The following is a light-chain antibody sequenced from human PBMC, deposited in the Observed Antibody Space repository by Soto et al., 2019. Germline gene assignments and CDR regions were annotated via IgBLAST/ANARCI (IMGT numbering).Light chain of an antibody. CDR1: QSISRY. CDR2: GAS. Sequence: IVLTQSPGTLSLSPGERTTLSCRANQSISRYLAWYQQKPGQGPRLLIYGASSRATGTPDRFSGSGSGTDFTLTINRLEPEDFALYYCQQYGSSPPTFGQGTKVDIK. J-gene: IGKJ1*01. V-gene: IGKV3-20*01. CDR3: QQYGSSPPT.